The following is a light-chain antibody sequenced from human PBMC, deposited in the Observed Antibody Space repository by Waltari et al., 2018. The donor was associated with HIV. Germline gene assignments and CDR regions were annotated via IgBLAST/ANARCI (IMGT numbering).Light chain of an antibody. J-gene: IGLJ2*01. CDR3: GADHGSGSNWV. CDR1: SGYSTYK. CDR2: VGPGGLVG. Sequence: QPVLTQPPSASASLGASVTLTCTLRSGYSTYKVDWYQQSPGKGPRFVMRVGPGGLVGSKGDGIPDRFSVLGSGLNRYLTINNIQEEDESDYYCGADHGSGSNWVFGGGTKLTVL. V-gene: IGLV9-49*01.